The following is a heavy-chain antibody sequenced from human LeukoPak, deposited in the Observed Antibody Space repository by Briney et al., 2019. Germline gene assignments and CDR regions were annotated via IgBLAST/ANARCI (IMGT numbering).Heavy chain of an antibody. V-gene: IGHV1-2*02. J-gene: IGHJ5*02. CDR3: ARDAGGPPSAPYNWFDP. CDR2: INPNSGGT. D-gene: IGHD3-16*01. Sequence: ASVKASCKASGHTFTGYYMHWVRQAPGQGLEWMGWINPNSGGTNYAQKFQGRVTMTRDTSISTAYMELSRLRSDDTAVYYCARDAGGPPSAPYNWFDPWGQGTLVTVSS. CDR1: GHTFTGYY.